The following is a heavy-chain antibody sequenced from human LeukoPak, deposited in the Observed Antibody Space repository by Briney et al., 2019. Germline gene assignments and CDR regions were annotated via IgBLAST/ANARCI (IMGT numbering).Heavy chain of an antibody. Sequence: GGSLRLSCAASGFTVSSNYMSWVRQAPGKGLEWVSVIYSGGSTYYADSVKGRFTISRDNSKNTLYLQMNSLRAEDTAVYYCAKARYYYGSGSYLDYWGQGTLVTVSS. V-gene: IGHV3-53*01. J-gene: IGHJ4*02. CDR3: AKARYYYGSGSYLDY. CDR2: IYSGGST. D-gene: IGHD3-10*01. CDR1: GFTVSSNY.